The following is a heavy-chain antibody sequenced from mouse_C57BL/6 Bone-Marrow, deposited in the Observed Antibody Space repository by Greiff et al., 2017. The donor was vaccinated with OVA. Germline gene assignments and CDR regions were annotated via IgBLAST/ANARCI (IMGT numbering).Heavy chain of an antibody. CDR2: IYPRSGNN. CDR3: AGSSFSNYALIWCFAV. V-gene: IGHV1-81*01. D-gene: IGHD2-5*01. Sequence: QVQLQQSGAELARPGASVKLSCKASGYTFTSYGISWVKQRTGQGLEWMGEIYPRSGNNYYNAKFKGKATLTEDKSPSTAYMKLRSLTSENSAVYLSAGSSFSNYALIWCFAVWGTGTPVTVSA. J-gene: IGHJ1*03. CDR1: GYTFTSYG.